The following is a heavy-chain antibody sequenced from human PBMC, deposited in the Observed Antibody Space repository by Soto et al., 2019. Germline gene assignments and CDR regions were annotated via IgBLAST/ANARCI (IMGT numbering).Heavy chain of an antibody. J-gene: IGHJ5*02. V-gene: IGHV4-4*07. Sequence: NPSDTVDLTSTASGGSISSYYCSWIRQLAGQGLEXIGRXXXSXSXXXNXXXXSRVTMAVDTSKNQCSLKLSSVTAADTAVYYCARELGYDGNWFDPWGQGNLVTGSS. CDR1: GGSISSYY. CDR2: XXXSXSX. CDR3: ARELGYDGNWFDP. D-gene: IGHD2-15*01.